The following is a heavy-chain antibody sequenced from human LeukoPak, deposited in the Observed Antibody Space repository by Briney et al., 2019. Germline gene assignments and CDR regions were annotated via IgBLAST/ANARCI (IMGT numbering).Heavy chain of an antibody. CDR2: IYSGGST. D-gene: IGHD2-2*02. CDR3: AKDRWVVVVPAAIRGYDY. Sequence: PGGSLRLSCAASGFTVSSNYMSWVRQAPGKGLEWVSVIYSGGSTYYADSVKGRFTISRDNSKNTLYLQMNSLRAEDTAVYYCAKDRWVVVVPAAIRGYDYWGQGTLVTVSS. V-gene: IGHV3-66*01. CDR1: GFTVSSNY. J-gene: IGHJ4*02.